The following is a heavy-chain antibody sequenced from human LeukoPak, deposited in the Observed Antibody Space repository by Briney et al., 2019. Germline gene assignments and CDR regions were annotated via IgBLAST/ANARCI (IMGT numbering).Heavy chain of an antibody. CDR3: ARDRSSRVYDF. J-gene: IGHJ4*02. D-gene: IGHD5/OR15-5a*01. Sequence: GGSLRLSCVASGLTFSNYGMHWVRQAPGKGLEWVAVIWYDGSRKYYAGSVKGRFSISRDNSKNTLYLQMNSLRAEDTAVCYCARDRSSRVYDFWGQGILVTVSS. CDR1: GLTFSNYG. V-gene: IGHV3-33*01. CDR2: IWYDGSRK.